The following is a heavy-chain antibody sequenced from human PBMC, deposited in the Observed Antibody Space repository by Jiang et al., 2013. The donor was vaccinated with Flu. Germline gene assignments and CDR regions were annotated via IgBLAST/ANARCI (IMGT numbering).Heavy chain of an antibody. CDR1: GFTLSDYT. D-gene: IGHD6-13*01. V-gene: IGHV3-21*01. Sequence: VQLLESGGGLVTPGGSLRLSCEVSGFTLSDYTMHWVRQAPGKGLEWVASISSSTRYIYYADSLRGRFTISRDNAKTSLYLQMSSLRVDDTAVYYCARDSGYSSTWLDSWGQG. CDR3: ARDSGYSSTWLDS. CDR2: ISSSTRYI. J-gene: IGHJ5*02.